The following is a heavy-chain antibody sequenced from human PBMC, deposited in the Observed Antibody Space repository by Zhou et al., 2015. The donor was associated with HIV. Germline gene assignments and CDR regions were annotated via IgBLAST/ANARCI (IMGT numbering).Heavy chain of an antibody. V-gene: IGHV3-30*04. J-gene: IGHJ6*02. Sequence: QVQLVESGGGVVQPGKSLRLSCAASGFTFSTYAMHWVRQAPGKGLDWVAVVSYDGGKKYYADSVQGRFSISRDNSNNTLYLQMNNLRPEDTAVYYCATSRPGSDYYYYYYGMDVWGQGP. D-gene: IGHD1-1*01. CDR2: VSYDGGKK. CDR1: GFTFSTYA. CDR3: ATSRPGSDYYYYYYGMDV.